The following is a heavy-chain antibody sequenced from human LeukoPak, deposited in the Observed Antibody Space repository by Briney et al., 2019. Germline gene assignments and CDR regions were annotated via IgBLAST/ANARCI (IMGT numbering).Heavy chain of an antibody. CDR2: ISGSGDST. CDR1: GFTFSNYA. V-gene: IGHV3-23*01. Sequence: GGSLRLSCAASGFTFSNYAMSWVRQAPGKGLEWVSAISGSGDSTYYADSVKGRFTFSRDNSKSTLYLQKDSLRAEDTATYYCAKNRLRANRGGFDYWGQGALVTISS. CDR3: AKNRLRANRGGFDY. J-gene: IGHJ4*02. D-gene: IGHD3-16*02.